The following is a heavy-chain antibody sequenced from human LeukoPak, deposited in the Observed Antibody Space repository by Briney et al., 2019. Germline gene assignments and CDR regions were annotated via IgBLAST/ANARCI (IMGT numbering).Heavy chain of an antibody. Sequence: GGSLRLSCAVSGFTFSSYAMSWVRQAPGKGLEWVSGISGSGDSTSYADSVKGWFSVSRDNSKNTLYLQMNSLRAEDTALYYCARNISSGWYVDYWGPGTLVTVSS. V-gene: IGHV3-23*01. CDR2: ISGSGDST. CDR3: ARNISSGWYVDY. D-gene: IGHD6-19*01. CDR1: GFTFSSYA. J-gene: IGHJ4*02.